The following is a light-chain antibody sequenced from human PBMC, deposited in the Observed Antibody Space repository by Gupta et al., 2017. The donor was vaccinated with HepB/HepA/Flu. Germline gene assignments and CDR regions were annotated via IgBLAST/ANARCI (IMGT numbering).Light chain of an antibody. CDR1: QTVGTY. J-gene: IGKJ1*01. V-gene: IGKV1-39*01. Sequence: DTQMTQSPSSLSASAGDRITISCRASQTVGTYLNWYQLKPGRAPKVLIYFASSLQTGVPSRFSGSGPGTEFTLTISSLQPEDVATYFCQQSYNMPRTVGQGTKVEI. CDR3: QQSYNMPRT. CDR2: FAS.